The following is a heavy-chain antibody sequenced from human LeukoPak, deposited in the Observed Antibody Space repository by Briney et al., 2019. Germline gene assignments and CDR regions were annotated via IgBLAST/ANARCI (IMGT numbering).Heavy chain of an antibody. CDR1: GGSICSGGYY. V-gene: IGHV4-31*03. Sequence: SETLSLTCTVSGGSICSGGYYWSWIRQHPETGLEWIGYIYYSGNTYYNPSLKSRVSMSLDTSKNQFSLKLSSVTAADTAVYYCARNAGGVGLDSWGQGTLVTVSS. CDR3: ARNAGGVGLDS. D-gene: IGHD1-26*01. J-gene: IGHJ4*02. CDR2: IYYSGNT.